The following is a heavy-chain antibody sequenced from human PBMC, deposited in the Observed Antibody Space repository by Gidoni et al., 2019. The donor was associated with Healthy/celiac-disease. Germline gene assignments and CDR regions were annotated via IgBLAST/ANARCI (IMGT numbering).Heavy chain of an antibody. D-gene: IGHD6-19*01. CDR3: ARDPIPIAVNWYFDL. CDR2: IAYDGSNK. Sequence: QVQLVESGGGVVQPGRSLRLSCAASGFTFSSYAMHWVRQAPGQGLEWVAVIAYDGSNKYYADAVKGRVTISRDNSKNSLYLQMNSLRAEDTAVYYCARDPIPIAVNWYFDLWGRGTLVTVSS. J-gene: IGHJ2*01. V-gene: IGHV3-30*04. CDR1: GFTFSSYA.